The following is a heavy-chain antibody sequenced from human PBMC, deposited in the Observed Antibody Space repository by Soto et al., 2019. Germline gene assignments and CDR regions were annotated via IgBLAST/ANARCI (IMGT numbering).Heavy chain of an antibody. J-gene: IGHJ4*02. V-gene: IGHV3-23*01. D-gene: IGHD5-12*01. CDR3: AKDAVYNDGLWLVAN. CDR1: GFSFSRYA. CDR2: VTGSGGDI. Sequence: EVQLLESGGGLVQPGGSLRLSCAASGFSFSRYAMMWVRQAPGKGQEWVAGVTGSGGDIRYADSVKGRFTISKDNSKNTLYLQMNSLRAEDTAIYYCAKDAVYNDGLWLVANWGQGTLVTVSS.